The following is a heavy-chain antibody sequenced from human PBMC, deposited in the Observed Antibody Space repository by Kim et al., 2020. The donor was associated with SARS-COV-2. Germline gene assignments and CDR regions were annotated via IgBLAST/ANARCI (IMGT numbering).Heavy chain of an antibody. J-gene: IGHJ4*02. CDR2: ISTDETNK. Sequence: GGSLRLSCVGSGFTLSSSHMHWVRQAPGKGLEWVALISTDETNKVYMGSVKGRFTISRDNSQNTLYLQMDSLRIEDTALYYCAREVYSSGRAGIFDYWGQGALVTVSS. CDR3: AREVYSSGRAGIFDY. CDR1: GFTLSSSH. V-gene: IGHV3-30*03. D-gene: IGHD3-22*01.